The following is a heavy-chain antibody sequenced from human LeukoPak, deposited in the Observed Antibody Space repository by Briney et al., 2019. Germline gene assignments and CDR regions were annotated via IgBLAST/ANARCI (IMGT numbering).Heavy chain of an antibody. D-gene: IGHD3-16*01. CDR3: ARDLWASDAFDI. V-gene: IGHV3-53*01. Sequence: GGSLRLSCAASGFTVSSNYMSWVRQAPGKGLEWVSVIYSGGSTYYADPVKGRFTISRDNSKNTLYLQMNSLRAEDTAVYYCARDLWASDAFDIWGQGTMVTVSS. CDR2: IYSGGST. J-gene: IGHJ3*02. CDR1: GFTVSSNY.